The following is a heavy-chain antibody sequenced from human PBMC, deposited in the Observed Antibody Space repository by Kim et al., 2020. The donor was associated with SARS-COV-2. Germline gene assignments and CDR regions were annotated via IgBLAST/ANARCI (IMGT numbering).Heavy chain of an antibody. CDR2: INAGNGNT. CDR3: ARVTIAAAGRGGNWFDP. Sequence: ASVKVSCKASGYTFTSYAMHWVRQAPGQRLEWMGWINAGNGNTKYSQKFQGRVTITRDTSASTAYMELSSLRSEDTAVYYCARVTIAAAGRGGNWFDPWGQGTLVTVSS. J-gene: IGHJ5*02. CDR1: GYTFTSYA. D-gene: IGHD6-13*01. V-gene: IGHV1-3*01.